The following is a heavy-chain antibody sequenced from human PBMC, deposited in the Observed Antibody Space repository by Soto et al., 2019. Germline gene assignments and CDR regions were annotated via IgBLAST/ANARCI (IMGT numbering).Heavy chain of an antibody. CDR2: IYPGDSDT. CDR3: ARLWVYYYDSSGYSGGSVAFDI. Sequence: GESLKISCKGSGYSFTSYWIGWVRQMPGKGLEWMGIIYPGDSDTRYSPSFQGQVTISADKSISTAYLQWSSLKASDTAIYYCARLWVYYYDSSGYSGGSVAFDIWGQGTMVTVSS. J-gene: IGHJ3*02. CDR1: GYSFTSYW. D-gene: IGHD3-22*01. V-gene: IGHV5-51*01.